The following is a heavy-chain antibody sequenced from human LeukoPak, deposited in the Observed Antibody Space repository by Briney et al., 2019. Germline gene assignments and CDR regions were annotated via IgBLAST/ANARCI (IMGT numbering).Heavy chain of an antibody. CDR1: GGSISSYY. V-gene: IGHV4-4*07. CDR3: ARLYDCVWGSDRLNWFDA. CDR2: IYTSGST. D-gene: IGHD3-16*02. Sequence: SETLSLTCTVSGGSISSYYWSWMRQPAGKGLEWIGRIYTSGSTNYSPSLLSRAAMPLHTSKNQSSLKLSSVTAADTAVYYCARLYDCVWGSDRLNWFDAWGQGTLVTVSS. J-gene: IGHJ5*02.